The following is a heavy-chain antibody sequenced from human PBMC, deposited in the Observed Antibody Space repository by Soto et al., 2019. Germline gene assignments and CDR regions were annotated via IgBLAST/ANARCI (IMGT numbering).Heavy chain of an antibody. CDR3: AGTSCSSTTCPTTY. D-gene: IGHD2-2*01. CDR1: GYTFTGYY. CDR2: INPHSGGT. Sequence: QVQLVQSGAEVKKPGASVKVSCKTSGYTFTGYYIYWVRQAPGQGLEWMGWINPHSGGTDSSQKFQGRVTMTRDTSISTAYMELSRLISDDTAVYYCAGTSCSSTTCPTTYWGQGTLVTASS. J-gene: IGHJ4*02. V-gene: IGHV1-2*02.